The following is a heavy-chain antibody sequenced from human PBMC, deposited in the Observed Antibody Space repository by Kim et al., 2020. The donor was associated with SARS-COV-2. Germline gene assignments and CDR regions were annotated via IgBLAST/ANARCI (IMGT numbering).Heavy chain of an antibody. D-gene: IGHD6-19*01. CDR2: IYYSGST. V-gene: IGHV4-39*01. CDR3: ARPSGWYHDAFDI. CDR1: GGSISSSSYY. J-gene: IGHJ3*02. Sequence: SETLSLTCTVSGGSISSSSYYWGWIRQPPGKGREWIGSIYYSGSTYYNPSLKSRVTISVDTSKNQFSLKLSSVTAADTAVYYCARPSGWYHDAFDIWGQGTMVTVSS.